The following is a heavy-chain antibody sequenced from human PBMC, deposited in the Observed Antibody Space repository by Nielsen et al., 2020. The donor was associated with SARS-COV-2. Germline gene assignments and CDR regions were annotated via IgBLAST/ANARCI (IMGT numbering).Heavy chain of an antibody. CDR1: GYTFTSYD. D-gene: IGHD1-14*01. V-gene: IGHV1-8*01. CDR3: ARVWRNPQDYYYGMDV. CDR2: MNPNSGNT. Sequence: ASVKVSCKASGYTFTSYDINWVRQATGQGLEWMGWMNPNSGNTGYAQKFQGRVTMTRNTSISTAYMELSSLRSEDTAVYYCARVWRNPQDYYYGMDVWGQGTTVTVSS. J-gene: IGHJ6*02.